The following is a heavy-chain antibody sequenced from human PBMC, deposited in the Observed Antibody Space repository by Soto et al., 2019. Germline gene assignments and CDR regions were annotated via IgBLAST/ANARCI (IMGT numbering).Heavy chain of an antibody. J-gene: IGHJ6*02. Sequence: QVQLVQSGAEVKKPGSSVKVSCKASGGTFSSYAISWVRQAPGQGLEWMGGIIPIFGTANYAQKFQGRVTITADESTSTAYMELSSLRSADTAVYYCARPCQTYYYDRSGYHPAPYGMDVWGQGTTVTVSS. CDR3: ARPCQTYYYDRSGYHPAPYGMDV. CDR1: GGTFSSYA. V-gene: IGHV1-69*01. CDR2: IIPIFGTA. D-gene: IGHD3-22*01.